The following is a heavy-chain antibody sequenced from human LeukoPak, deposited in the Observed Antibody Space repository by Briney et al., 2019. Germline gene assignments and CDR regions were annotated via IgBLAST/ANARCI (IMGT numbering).Heavy chain of an antibody. CDR1: GGSISSYY. CDR2: IYYSGST. CDR3: ARHGGYSGYSTDAFDI. J-gene: IGHJ3*02. V-gene: IGHV4-59*08. Sequence: SETLSLTCTVSGGSISSYYWSWIRQPPGKGLEWIGYIYYSGSTNYNPSLKSRVTISVDTSKNQSSLKLSSVTAADTAVYYCARHGGYSGYSTDAFDIWGQGTMVTVSS. D-gene: IGHD5-12*01.